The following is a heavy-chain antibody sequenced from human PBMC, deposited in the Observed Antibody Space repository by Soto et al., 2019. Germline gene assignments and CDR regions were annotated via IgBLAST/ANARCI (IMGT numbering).Heavy chain of an antibody. CDR1: GGSISSGDYY. Sequence: SETLSLTCTVSGGSISSGDYYWSWIRQPPGKGLEWVGYIYYSGSTYYNPSLKSRVTISVDTSKNQFSLKLSSVTAADTAVYYCARRYYDILTSAGDWFDPWGQGTLVTVSS. D-gene: IGHD3-9*01. CDR3: ARRYYDILTSAGDWFDP. V-gene: IGHV4-30-4*01. J-gene: IGHJ5*02. CDR2: IYYSGST.